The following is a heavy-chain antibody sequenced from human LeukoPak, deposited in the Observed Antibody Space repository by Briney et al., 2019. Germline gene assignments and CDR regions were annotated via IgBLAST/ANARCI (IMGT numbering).Heavy chain of an antibody. CDR1: GYTFTSYY. V-gene: IGHV1-46*01. CDR3: ARDILPSYSGYDRTLPDY. D-gene: IGHD5-12*01. Sequence: ASVKVSCKASGYTFTSYYMHWVRQAPGQGLEWMGIINPSGGSTSYAQKFQGRVTMTRDTSTSPVYMELSSLRSEDTAVYYCARDILPSYSGYDRTLPDYWGQGTLVTVSS. J-gene: IGHJ4*02. CDR2: INPSGGST.